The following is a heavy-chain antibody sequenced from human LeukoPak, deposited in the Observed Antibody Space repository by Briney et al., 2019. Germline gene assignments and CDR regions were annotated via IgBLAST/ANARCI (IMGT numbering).Heavy chain of an antibody. Sequence: PGGSLRLSCAASGFTFSSYSMNWVRQAPGKGLEWVSYISSRSSTIYYADSVKGRFTISRDNAKNSLYLQMNSLRDEDTAVYYCARRAAGRSSGLSWDFDYWGQGTLVTVSS. V-gene: IGHV3-48*02. CDR1: GFTFSSYS. J-gene: IGHJ4*02. CDR2: ISSRSSTI. D-gene: IGHD3-22*01. CDR3: ARRAAGRSSGLSWDFDY.